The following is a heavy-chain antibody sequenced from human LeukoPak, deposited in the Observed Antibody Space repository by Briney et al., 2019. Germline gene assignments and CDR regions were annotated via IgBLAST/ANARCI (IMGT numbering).Heavy chain of an antibody. D-gene: IGHD2-21*01. CDR2: ISYDGSNK. V-gene: IGHV3-30*14. CDR3: ARDRIEGATSDFDY. Sequence: GGSLRLSCAASGFTFSSYAMHWVRQAPGKGLEWVAVISYDGSNKYYADSVKGRFTISRDNSKNMVYLQMNSLTAEDTAVYYCARDRIEGATSDFDYWGQGTLVTVSS. CDR1: GFTFSSYA. J-gene: IGHJ4*02.